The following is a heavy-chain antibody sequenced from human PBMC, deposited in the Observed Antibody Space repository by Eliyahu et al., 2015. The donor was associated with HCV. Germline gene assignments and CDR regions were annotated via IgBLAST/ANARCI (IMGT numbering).Heavy chain of an antibody. Sequence: EVQLVESGGGLVQPGRSLRLSCAASGFSFDDYAMHWVRQAPGKGLEWVSGISWNSGSIGYADSVKGRFTISRDNAKNSLYLQMNSLRVEDTALYYCAKDFGTGIAVAGLVDYWGQGTLVTVSS. V-gene: IGHV3-9*01. CDR1: GFSFDDYA. J-gene: IGHJ4*02. CDR2: ISWNSGSI. D-gene: IGHD6-19*01. CDR3: AKDFGTGIAVAGLVDY.